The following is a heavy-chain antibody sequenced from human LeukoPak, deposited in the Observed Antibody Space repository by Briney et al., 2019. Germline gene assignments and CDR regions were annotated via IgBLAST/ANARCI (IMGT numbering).Heavy chain of an antibody. V-gene: IGHV1-58*01. Sequence: GASVKVSCKASGFTFTSSAVQWVRQARGQRLEWIGWIVVGSGNTNYAQKFQERVTITRDMSTSTACMELSRLRSDDTAVYYCARDYCGGDCFPDYWGQGTLVTVSS. CDR3: ARDYCGGDCFPDY. D-gene: IGHD2-21*02. CDR2: IVVGSGNT. J-gene: IGHJ4*02. CDR1: GFTFTSSA.